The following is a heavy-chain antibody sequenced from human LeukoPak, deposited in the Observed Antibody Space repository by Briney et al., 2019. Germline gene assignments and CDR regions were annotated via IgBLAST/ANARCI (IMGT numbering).Heavy chain of an antibody. Sequence: SETLSLTCTVSGGSISSTSHYWGWIRQPPGKGLEWIGSIYYSGSTYYNPSLKSRVTISVDTSKNQFSLKLSSVSAADTAVYYCARGTIFGVTIIHYYYGMDVWGQGTTVTVSS. CDR1: GGSISSTSHY. D-gene: IGHD3-3*01. J-gene: IGHJ6*02. CDR3: ARGTIFGVTIIHYYYGMDV. CDR2: IYYSGST. V-gene: IGHV4-39*01.